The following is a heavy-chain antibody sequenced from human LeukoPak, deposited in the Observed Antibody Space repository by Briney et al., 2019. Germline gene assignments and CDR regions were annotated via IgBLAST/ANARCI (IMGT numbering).Heavy chain of an antibody. V-gene: IGHV3-23*01. J-gene: IGHJ4*02. Sequence: GASLRLSCAASGFTFSTFAMISVRQPPGKGLEWVSSIFPSGGEIHYPDSVRGRFTISRDNSKSTLSLQMNSLRAEDTAIYYCATYRQVLLPFESWGQGTLVTVSS. CDR2: IFPSGGEI. CDR3: ATYRQVLLPFES. D-gene: IGHD2-8*02. CDR1: GFTFSTFA.